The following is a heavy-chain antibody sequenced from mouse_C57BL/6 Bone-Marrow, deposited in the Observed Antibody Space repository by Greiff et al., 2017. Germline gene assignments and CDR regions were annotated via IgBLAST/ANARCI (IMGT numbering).Heavy chain of an antibody. CDR2: IHPSDSDT. D-gene: IGHD1-1*01. CDR1: GYTFTSYW. J-gene: IGHJ3*01. Sequence: QVQLQQPGAELVKPGASVKVSCKASGYTFTSYWMHWVKQRPGQGLEWIGRIHPSDSDTNYNQKFKGKATLTVDKSSSTAYMQLSSLTSEDSAVYDCALITTVVATEAYWGQGTLVTVSA. V-gene: IGHV1-74*01. CDR3: ALITTVVATEAY.